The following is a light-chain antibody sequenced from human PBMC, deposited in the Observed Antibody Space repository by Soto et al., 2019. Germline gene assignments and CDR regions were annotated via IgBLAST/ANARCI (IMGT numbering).Light chain of an antibody. CDR3: QKYNSAPRLT. Sequence: DIQMTQCPSSLSASVGDRVTITCRASQGISNYLAWYQQKPGKVPKLLIYAASTLQSGVPSRFSGSGSGTDFTLTISSLQPEDVATYYCQKYNSAPRLTFGGGTKVEIK. V-gene: IGKV1-27*01. CDR2: AAS. J-gene: IGKJ4*01. CDR1: QGISNY.